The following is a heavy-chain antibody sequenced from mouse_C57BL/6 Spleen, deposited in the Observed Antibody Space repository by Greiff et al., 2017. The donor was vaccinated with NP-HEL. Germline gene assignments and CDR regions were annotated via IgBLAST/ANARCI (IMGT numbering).Heavy chain of an antibody. CDR2: IYPSDSET. V-gene: IGHV1-52*01. CDR3: ARARNYAAMDY. CDR1: GYTFTSYW. D-gene: IGHD1-1*01. Sequence: VQLQQPGAELVRPGSSVKLSCKASGYTFTSYWMHWVKQRPIQGLEWIGNIYPSDSETHYNQKFKDKATLTVDKSSSTAYMQRSSLTSEDSAVYYGARARNYAAMDYWGQGTSVTVSS. J-gene: IGHJ4*01.